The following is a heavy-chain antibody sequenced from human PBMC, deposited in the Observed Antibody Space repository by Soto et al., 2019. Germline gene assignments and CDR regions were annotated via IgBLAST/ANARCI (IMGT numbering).Heavy chain of an antibody. CDR3: EKTPIRDYYGSGTYNNYNWFDP. CDR1: GHSLNSGF. D-gene: IGHD3-10*01. J-gene: IGHJ5*02. CDR2: IHYSGTT. V-gene: IGHV4-59*12. Sequence: SETLSLTCTVSGHSLNSGFWGWFRQPPGKGLEWIGYIHYSGTTQYNPSLTSRVTISLDRSKNHFSLKMNSLRAEDTAVYYCEKTPIRDYYGSGTYNNYNWFDPWGLGTLVTVSS.